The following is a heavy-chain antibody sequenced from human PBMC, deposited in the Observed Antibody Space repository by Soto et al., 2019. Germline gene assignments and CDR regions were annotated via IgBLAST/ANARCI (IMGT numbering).Heavy chain of an antibody. Sequence: GGSLRLSCAASGFTFSSYAMSWVRQAPGKGLEWVSAISGSGGSTYYADSVKGRFTISRDNSKNTLYLQMNSLRAEDTAVYYCAKDQARDYYYGMDVWGQGTTVTVSS. CDR3: AKDQARDYYYGMDV. J-gene: IGHJ6*02. CDR2: ISGSGGST. CDR1: GFTFSSYA. V-gene: IGHV3-23*01.